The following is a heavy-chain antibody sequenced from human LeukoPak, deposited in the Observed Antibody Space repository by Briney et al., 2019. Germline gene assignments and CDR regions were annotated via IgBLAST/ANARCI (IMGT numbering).Heavy chain of an antibody. J-gene: IGHJ5*02. CDR1: GGSISSSSYY. Sequence: SETLSLTCTVSGGSISSSSYYWGWIRQPPGKGLEWIGSIYYSGSTYYNPSLKSRVTISVDTSKNQFSLKPSSVTAADTAVYYCARRAVVTGFDPWGQGTLVTVSS. CDR3: ARRAVVTGFDP. V-gene: IGHV4-39*01. D-gene: IGHD4-23*01. CDR2: IYYSGST.